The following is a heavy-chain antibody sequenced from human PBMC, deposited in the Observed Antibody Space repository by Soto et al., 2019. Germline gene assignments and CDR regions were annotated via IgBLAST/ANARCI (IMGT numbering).Heavy chain of an antibody. D-gene: IGHD1-26*01. CDR1: GCTFSSYA. J-gene: IGHJ4*02. CDR2: IIPIFGTA. Sequence: ASVKVSFKASGCTFSSYAISWVRQAPGQGLEWMGGIIPIFGTANYAQKFQGRVTITADESTSTAYMELSSLRSEDTAVYYCASLVGATVDYWGQGTLVTVSS. V-gene: IGHV1-69*13. CDR3: ASLVGATVDY.